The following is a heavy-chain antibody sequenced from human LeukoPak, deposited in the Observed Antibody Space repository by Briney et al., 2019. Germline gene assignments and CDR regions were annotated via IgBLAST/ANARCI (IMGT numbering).Heavy chain of an antibody. D-gene: IGHD6-6*01. CDR2: IYSSGIT. V-gene: IGHV4-4*09. Sequence: SETLSLTCTVSGGSISGSYWSWIPQPPGKALEWIGYIYSSGITNYNPSLKSRVTMSVDTSKNQFSLNLDSVTAADTAVYYCARHTAKSYSSSSDWFDPWGQGTLVTVSS. CDR3: ARHTAKSYSSSSDWFDP. CDR1: GGSISGSY. J-gene: IGHJ5*02.